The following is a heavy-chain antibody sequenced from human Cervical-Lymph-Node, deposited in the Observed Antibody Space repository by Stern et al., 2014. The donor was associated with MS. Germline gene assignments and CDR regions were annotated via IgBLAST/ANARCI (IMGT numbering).Heavy chain of an antibody. Sequence: QVQLVESGPGLVKPSETLSLTCTVSGGSISSSSYYWGWIRQPPGKGLEWIGSIYYSGSTYYNTSLKSRVTQSVGTSKNQLSLRLSSVTAADTAVYYCARHLDYGAYFDYWGQGTLVTVSS. V-gene: IGHV4-39*01. D-gene: IGHD4-17*01. J-gene: IGHJ4*02. CDR1: GGSISSSSYY. CDR3: ARHLDYGAYFDY. CDR2: IYYSGST.